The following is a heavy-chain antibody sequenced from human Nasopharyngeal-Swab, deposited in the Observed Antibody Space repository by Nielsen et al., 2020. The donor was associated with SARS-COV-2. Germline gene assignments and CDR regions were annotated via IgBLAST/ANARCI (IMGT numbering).Heavy chain of an antibody. CDR2: INPNSGGT. Sequence: ASVKVSCKASGYTFTGYSMHWVRQAPGQGLEWMGWINPNSGGTNYAQKFQGWVTMTRDTSISTAYMELSRLRSDDTAVYYCARERRIVATILSDYYYGMDVWGQGTTVTVSS. CDR3: ARERRIVATILSDYYYGMDV. D-gene: IGHD5-12*01. CDR1: GYTFTGYS. J-gene: IGHJ6*02. V-gene: IGHV1-2*04.